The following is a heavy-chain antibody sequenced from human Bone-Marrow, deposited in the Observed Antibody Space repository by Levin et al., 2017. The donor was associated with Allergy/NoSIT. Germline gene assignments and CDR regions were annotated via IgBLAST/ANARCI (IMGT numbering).Heavy chain of an antibody. D-gene: IGHD4-17*01. J-gene: IGHJ3*01. CDR1: GGSISGGFYY. Sequence: LRLSCAVSGGSISGGFYYWSWIRQPPGKGLEWIGYIHYNGGTYYTPSLNSRVSISLDTSKNQVSLNLISVTAADTAVYYCARSREATVTTIYLLGQGTMVTVSS. CDR2: IHYNGGT. CDR3: ARSREATVTTIYL. V-gene: IGHV4-30-4*01.